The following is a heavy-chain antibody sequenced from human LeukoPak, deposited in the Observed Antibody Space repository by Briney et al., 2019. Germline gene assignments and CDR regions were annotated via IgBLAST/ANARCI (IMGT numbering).Heavy chain of an antibody. CDR3: ATVYHPYYDFWSGPTPPYNWFDP. D-gene: IGHD3-3*01. J-gene: IGHJ5*02. Sequence: GASVKVSCEVSGYTLTELSMHWVRQAPGKGLEWMGGFDPEDGETIYAQKFQGRVTMTEDTSTDTAYMELSSLRSEDTAVYYCATVYHPYYDFWSGPTPPYNWFDPWGQGTLVTVSS. CDR1: GYTLTELS. V-gene: IGHV1-24*01. CDR2: FDPEDGET.